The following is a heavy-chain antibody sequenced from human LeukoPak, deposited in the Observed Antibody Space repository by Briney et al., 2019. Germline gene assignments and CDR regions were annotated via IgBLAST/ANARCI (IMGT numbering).Heavy chain of an antibody. CDR1: GFTFSSYW. Sequence: PGGSLRLSCAASGFTFSSYWMHWVRQAPGKGLVWVSRINTDGSTTSYADSVRGRFTISRDNAENTVYLQMNSLGAEDTALYFCARVNTGNWYFDLWGRGTLVTVSS. J-gene: IGHJ2*01. V-gene: IGHV3-74*01. CDR3: ARVNTGNWYFDL. CDR2: INTDGSTT. D-gene: IGHD3-10*01.